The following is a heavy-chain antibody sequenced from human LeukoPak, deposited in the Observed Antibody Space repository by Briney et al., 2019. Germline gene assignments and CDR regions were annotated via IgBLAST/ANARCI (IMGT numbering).Heavy chain of an antibody. V-gene: IGHV3-23*01. J-gene: IGHJ4*02. D-gene: IGHD4-17*01. CDR3: TTVGDYVFFHY. Sequence: PGGSLRLSCAASGFTLSSCAMSWVRQAPGKGLEWVSTITDSGSGGRTFYADSVKGRFTISRDNSKNTLYLQMNSLKTEDTAVYYCTTVGDYVFFHYWGQGTLVTVSS. CDR2: ITDSGSGGRT. CDR1: GFTLSSCA.